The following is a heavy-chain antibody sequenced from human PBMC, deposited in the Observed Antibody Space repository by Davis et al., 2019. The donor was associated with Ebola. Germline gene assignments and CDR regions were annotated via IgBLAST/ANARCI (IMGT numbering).Heavy chain of an antibody. J-gene: IGHJ5*02. CDR1: GGSISSSSYY. V-gene: IGHV4-39*01. Sequence: PSETLSLTCTVSGGSISSSSYYWGWIRQPPGKGLEWIGSIYYSGSTYYNPSLKSRVTISVDTSKNQFSLKLSSVTAADTAVYYCARHWRPREWELLDWFDPWGQGTLVTVSS. CDR2: IYYSGST. D-gene: IGHD1-26*01. CDR3: ARHWRPREWELLDWFDP.